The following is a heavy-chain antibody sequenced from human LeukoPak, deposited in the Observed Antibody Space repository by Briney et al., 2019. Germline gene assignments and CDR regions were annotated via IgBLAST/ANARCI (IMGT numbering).Heavy chain of an antibody. Sequence: SETLSLTCTVSGGSISSYYWSWIRQPPGKGLEWIGYIYCSGSTNYNPSLKSRVTISVDTSKNQFSLKLSSVTAADTAVYYCARDSGGGWYDGDYWGQGTLVTVSS. CDR1: GGSISSYY. CDR3: ARDSGGGWYDGDY. J-gene: IGHJ4*02. V-gene: IGHV4-59*01. D-gene: IGHD6-19*01. CDR2: IYCSGST.